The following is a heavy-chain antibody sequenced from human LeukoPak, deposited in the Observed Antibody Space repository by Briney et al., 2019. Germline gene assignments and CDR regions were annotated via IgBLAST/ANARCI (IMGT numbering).Heavy chain of an antibody. Sequence: GGSLRLSCAASGFTFSIYSMNWVRQAPGKGLEWVSSISSSSSYIYYADSVKGRFTISRDNAKNSLYLQMNSLRAEDTAVYYCARDATIDRYYDFWSGQNWFDPWGQGTLVTVSS. D-gene: IGHD3-3*01. CDR3: ARDATIDRYYDFWSGQNWFDP. CDR1: GFTFSIYS. V-gene: IGHV3-21*01. J-gene: IGHJ5*02. CDR2: ISSSSSYI.